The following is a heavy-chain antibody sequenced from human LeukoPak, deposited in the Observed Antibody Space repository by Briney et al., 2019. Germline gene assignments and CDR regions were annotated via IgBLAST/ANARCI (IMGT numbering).Heavy chain of an antibody. D-gene: IGHD3-22*01. CDR1: GYTFTGYY. Sequence: GASVKVSCKAPGYTFTGYYMHWVRQAPGQGLEWMGRINPNSGGTNYAQKFQGRVTMTRDTSISTAYMELSRLRSDDTAVYYCARDPTIKSVVITTPSFDYWGQGTLVTVSS. CDR3: ARDPTIKSVVITTPSFDY. J-gene: IGHJ4*02. CDR2: INPNSGGT. V-gene: IGHV1-2*06.